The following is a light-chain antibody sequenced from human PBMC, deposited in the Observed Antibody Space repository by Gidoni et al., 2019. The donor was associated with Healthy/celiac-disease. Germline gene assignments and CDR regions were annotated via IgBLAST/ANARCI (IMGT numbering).Light chain of an antibody. CDR1: QSVFYSSDNKNY. CDR2: WSS. Sequence: DIVMTQSPDSLAVSPGERAPINCKSSQSVFYSSDNKNYLAWYQQQPGQPPKLLIYWSSTREAGVPDLFSGGWSGTDFTLTISSLQAEDVAVYYCQQYYSTPWTFGQGTKVEIK. V-gene: IGKV4-1*01. CDR3: QQYYSTPWT. J-gene: IGKJ1*01.